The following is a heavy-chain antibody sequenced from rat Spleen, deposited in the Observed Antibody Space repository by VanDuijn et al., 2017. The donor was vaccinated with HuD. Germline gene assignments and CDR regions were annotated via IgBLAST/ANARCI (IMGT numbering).Heavy chain of an antibody. CDR3: ARRGYSGDYLDY. J-gene: IGHJ2*01. CDR2: ITPDGGIT. CDR1: GFTFNNYW. V-gene: IGHV5-31*01. Sequence: EVQLVETGGGLVQPGRSLKLSCVASGFTFNNYWMSWIRQAPGKGLEWVASITPDGGITYYPDTVKGRFTISRENAKTTLYLQMDSLRSEDTATYYCARRGYSGDYLDYWGQGVMVTVSS. D-gene: IGHD1-11*01.